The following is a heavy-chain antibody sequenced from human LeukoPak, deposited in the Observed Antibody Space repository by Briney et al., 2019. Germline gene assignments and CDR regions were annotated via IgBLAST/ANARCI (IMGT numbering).Heavy chain of an antibody. V-gene: IGHV4-34*01. CDR1: GGSFSGYY. D-gene: IGHD5-24*01. CDR2: INHSGST. J-gene: IGHJ5*02. Sequence: QPSETLSLTCAVYGGSFSGYYWSWIRQPPGKGLEWFGEINHSGSTNYNPSLKSRVTISVDTSKNQFSLKLSSVTAADTAVYYCARVAGGYNSLEWFDPWGQGTLVTVSS. CDR3: ARVAGGYNSLEWFDP.